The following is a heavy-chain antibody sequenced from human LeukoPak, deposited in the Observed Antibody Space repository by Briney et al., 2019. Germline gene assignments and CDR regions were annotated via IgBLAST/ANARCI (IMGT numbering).Heavy chain of an antibody. J-gene: IGHJ4*02. Sequence: GGSLRLSCAASGFTFSSYWMHWVRQAPGKGLVWVSRINSDGSSTSYADSVKGRFAISRDNAKNTVYLQMNSLRDEDTAVYYCVRDQTVFTILDYWGQGTLVTVSS. V-gene: IGHV3-74*01. CDR2: INSDGSST. CDR1: GFTFSSYW. D-gene: IGHD4-17*01. CDR3: VRDQTVFTILDY.